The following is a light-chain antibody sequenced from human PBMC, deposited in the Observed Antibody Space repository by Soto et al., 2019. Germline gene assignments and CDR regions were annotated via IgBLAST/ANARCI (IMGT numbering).Light chain of an antibody. J-gene: IGKJ4*01. CDR3: QQLNSYPLS. V-gene: IGKV1-9*01. Sequence: DIQLTQSPSLLSASVGDRVTITCRASQDISSYLAWYQQKPGRAPEHLIHGAHSLHSGVPSRFSGSGSGTEFSLTISSLQPEDFATYYCQQLNSYPLSFGGGTKVDIK. CDR1: QDISSY. CDR2: GAH.